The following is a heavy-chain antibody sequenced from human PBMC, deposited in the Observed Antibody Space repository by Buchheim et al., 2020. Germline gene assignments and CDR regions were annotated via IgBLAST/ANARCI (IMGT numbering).Heavy chain of an antibody. CDR3: ARGMLGSSWPNLDF. Sequence: EVQLLESGGGLVQPGESLRLSCAASGFIFSSHAMRWVRQAPGKGLEWVSGINPDGAITKYVDSVKGRFTISRDSSKNTVYLQMNSLRAEDTAVYYCARGMLGSSWPNLDFWGQGAL. J-gene: IGHJ4*02. CDR2: INPDGAIT. CDR1: GFIFSSHA. D-gene: IGHD6-13*01. V-gene: IGHV3-23*01.